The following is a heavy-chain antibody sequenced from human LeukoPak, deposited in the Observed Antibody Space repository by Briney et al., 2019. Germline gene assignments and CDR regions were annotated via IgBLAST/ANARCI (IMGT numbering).Heavy chain of an antibody. D-gene: IGHD3-3*01. V-gene: IGHV5-10-1*01. CDR1: GYSFTSYW. J-gene: IGHJ6*02. CDR3: AIFRSYYYYGMDV. CDR2: IDPGDSYT. Sequence: GESLKISCKGSGYSFTSYWISWVRQMPGKGLEWMGRIDPGDSYTNYSPSFQGHVTISADKSISTAYLQWSSLKASDTAMYYCAIFRSYYYYGMDVWGQGTTVTVSS.